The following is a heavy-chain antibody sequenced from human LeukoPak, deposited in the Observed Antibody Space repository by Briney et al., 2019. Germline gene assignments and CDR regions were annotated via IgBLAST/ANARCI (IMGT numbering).Heavy chain of an antibody. V-gene: IGHV3-15*01. J-gene: IGHJ4*02. CDR3: TTGFEMEMGPIDY. Sequence: GGSLRLSCAASGFTFSAHDMDWVRQAPGKGLEWVGRIKSKTDGGTTDYAAPVKGRFTISRDDSKNTLYLQMNSLKTEDTAVYYCTTGFEMEMGPIDYWGQGTLVTVSS. CDR2: IKSKTDGGTT. CDR1: GFTFSAHD. D-gene: IGHD3-10*01.